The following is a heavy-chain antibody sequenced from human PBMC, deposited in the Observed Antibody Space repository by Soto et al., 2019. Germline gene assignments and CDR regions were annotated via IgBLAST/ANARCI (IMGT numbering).Heavy chain of an antibody. CDR3: ARQGFGPLHGLVDV. Sequence: QVQLQESGPGLVKPSETMSLSCTVSGGSISSYYWSWFRQSPGKRMEWIGYVHHSWGSSYNPSLPRRVAISLDTSKGAFSLKVASVPATDTAVYYCARQGFGPLHGLVDVWGQGTTVTVSS. CDR2: VHHSWGS. J-gene: IGHJ6*02. D-gene: IGHD3-10*01. V-gene: IGHV4-59*08. CDR1: GGSISSYY.